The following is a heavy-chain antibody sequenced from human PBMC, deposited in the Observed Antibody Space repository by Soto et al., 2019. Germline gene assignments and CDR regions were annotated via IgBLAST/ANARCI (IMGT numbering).Heavy chain of an antibody. Sequence: QVQLQESGPGLVKPSQTLSLTCTVAGVSISSGGYYWSWIRQHPGKGLEWIGYIYYSGSTYYNPSLKRRVTISVDTSKNQFSLKLSSVTAADTAVYYCARVRDIVVVPAAMETNWFDPWGQGTLVTVSS. J-gene: IGHJ5*02. CDR1: GVSISSGGYY. CDR3: ARVRDIVVVPAAMETNWFDP. V-gene: IGHV4-31*03. CDR2: IYYSGST. D-gene: IGHD2-2*01.